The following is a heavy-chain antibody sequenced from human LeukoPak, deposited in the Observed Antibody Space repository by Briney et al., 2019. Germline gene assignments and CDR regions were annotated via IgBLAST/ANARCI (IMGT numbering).Heavy chain of an antibody. CDR1: GGSISSYY. D-gene: IGHD6-13*01. Sequence: SETLSLTCTVSGGSISSYYWSWIRQPAGKGLEWIGRIYTSGGTNYNPSLKSRVTMSVDTSKNQFSLKLSSVTAADTAVYYCARAGISSSLRTPYYFDYWGQGTLVTVSS. J-gene: IGHJ4*02. V-gene: IGHV4-4*07. CDR3: ARAGISSSLRTPYYFDY. CDR2: IYTSGGT.